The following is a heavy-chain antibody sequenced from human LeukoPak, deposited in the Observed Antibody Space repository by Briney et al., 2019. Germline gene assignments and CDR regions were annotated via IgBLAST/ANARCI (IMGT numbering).Heavy chain of an antibody. J-gene: IGHJ4*02. D-gene: IGHD3-10*01. CDR2: ISSKGDTT. V-gene: IGHV3-23*01. CDR1: GFTFSSSG. Sequence: GGSLRLSCAASGFTFSSSGMSWVRQAPGKGLDWVSDISSKGDTTYYPDSVKGRFTISRDNSKNTLDLQMNSLRAEDTAVYYCAQILSGPGSYYWGQGTLVTVSS. CDR3: AQILSGPGSYY.